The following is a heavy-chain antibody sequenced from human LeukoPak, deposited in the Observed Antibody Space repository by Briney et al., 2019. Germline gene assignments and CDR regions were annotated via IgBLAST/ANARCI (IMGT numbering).Heavy chain of an antibody. CDR2: ISYDGSNK. D-gene: IGHD3-22*01. V-gene: IGHV3-30*04. CDR1: GFTFSSYA. Sequence: PGGSLRLSCAASGFTFSSYAMHWVRQAPGKGLEWVAVISYDGSNKYYADSVKGRFTISRDNSKNTLYLQMSSLRAEDTAGYYCARGPLYYSDSRGNPGDHWGQGTLVTASS. CDR3: ARGPLYYSDSRGNPGDH. J-gene: IGHJ4*02.